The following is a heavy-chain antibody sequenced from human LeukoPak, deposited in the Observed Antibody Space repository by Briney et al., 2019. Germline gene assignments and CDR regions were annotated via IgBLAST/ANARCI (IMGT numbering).Heavy chain of an antibody. J-gene: IGHJ4*02. CDR3: ARVLHKRNYDSSDYYGF. CDR2: ISISSSTI. CDR1: GFTFSSYS. D-gene: IGHD3-22*01. V-gene: IGHV3-48*01. Sequence: GRSLRLSCAASGFTFSSYSMNWVCQAPRKGLEWVSYISISSSTIYYADSVKGRFTISRDNAKSSLYLQLNSLRGEDTAVYYCARVLHKRNYDSSDYYGFWGQGTLVTVSS.